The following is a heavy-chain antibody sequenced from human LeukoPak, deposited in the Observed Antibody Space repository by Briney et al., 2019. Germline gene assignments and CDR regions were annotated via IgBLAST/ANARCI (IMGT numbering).Heavy chain of an antibody. CDR2: INHSGST. CDR1: GGSFSGYY. J-gene: IGHJ5*02. CDR3: ARYRYSSSWNPWIT. V-gene: IGHV4-34*01. D-gene: IGHD6-13*01. Sequence: SETLSLTCVVYGGSFSGYYWSWIRQPPGKGLEWIGEINHSGSTNYNPSLKSRVTISVDTSKNQFSLKLSSVTAADTAVYYCARYRYSSSWNPWITWGQGTLVTVSS.